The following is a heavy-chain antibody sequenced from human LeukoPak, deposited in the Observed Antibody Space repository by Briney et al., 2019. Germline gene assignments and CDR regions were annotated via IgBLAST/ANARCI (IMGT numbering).Heavy chain of an antibody. CDR1: GGSFSGYY. D-gene: IGHD6-13*01. Sequence: SETLSLTCAVYGGSFSGYYWSWIRQPPGKGLEWIGEINHSGSTNYNPSLKSRVTISVDTSKNQFSLKLSSVTAADTAVYYCARDHISSWSSRTHDAFDIWGQGTMVTVSS. CDR3: ARDHISSWSSRTHDAFDI. J-gene: IGHJ3*02. CDR2: INHSGST. V-gene: IGHV4-34*01.